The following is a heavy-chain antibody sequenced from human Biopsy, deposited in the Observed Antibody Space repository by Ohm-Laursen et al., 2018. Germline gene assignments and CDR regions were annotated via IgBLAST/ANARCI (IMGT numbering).Heavy chain of an antibody. CDR1: GYTFTGQY. J-gene: IGHJ1*01. Sequence: SSVKVSCKASGYTFTGQYMHWVRQVPGQGLEWMGWINPHSGNTKFAQDFQGRVTMTRDTYITTAYMELRRLRSDDTAVYYFAKDQDLRGGAEYFQHWGQGALVTVSS. CDR3: AKDQDLRGGAEYFQH. V-gene: IGHV1-2*02. D-gene: IGHD2-15*01. CDR2: INPHSGNT.